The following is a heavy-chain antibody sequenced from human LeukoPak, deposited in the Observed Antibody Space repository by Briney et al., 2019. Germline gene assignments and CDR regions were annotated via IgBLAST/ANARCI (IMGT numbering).Heavy chain of an antibody. CDR2: ISSSSSTI. V-gene: IGHV3-48*02. CDR3: ARGPATYDSSGYYPHYSYYMDV. J-gene: IGHJ6*03. CDR1: GFTFSAYS. Sequence: SGGSLGLSCAASGFTFSAYSMNWVRQAPGKGLEWVSYISSSSSTIYYADSVKGRFTISRDNAKKSLYLQLNSLRDEDTAVYYCARGPATYDSSGYYPHYSYYMDVWGKGTTVTVSS. D-gene: IGHD3-22*01.